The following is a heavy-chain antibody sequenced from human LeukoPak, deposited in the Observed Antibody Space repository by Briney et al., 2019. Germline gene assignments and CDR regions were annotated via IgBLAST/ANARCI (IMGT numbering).Heavy chain of an antibody. CDR3: AKGAEYSSGHYYFDY. CDR2: ISWNSGSI. D-gene: IGHD6-19*01. J-gene: IGHJ4*02. V-gene: IGHV3-9*01. Sequence: GGSLRLSCAASGFTFDDYAMHWVRQAPGKGLEWVSGISWNSGSIGYADSVKGRFTISRDNAKNSLYLQMNSLRAEDTALYYCAKGAEYSSGHYYFDYWGQGTLVTVSS. CDR1: GFTFDDYA.